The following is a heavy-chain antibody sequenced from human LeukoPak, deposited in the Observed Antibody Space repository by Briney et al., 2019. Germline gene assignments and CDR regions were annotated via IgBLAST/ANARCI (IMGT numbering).Heavy chain of an antibody. Sequence: ASVKVSCKALEYTFTDYYIHWVRQAPGQGLEWMGWINPKSRGRDTNYAQKFRGRVTMTTDTSISTAYMELSRLRSDDTAVYFCAKGHYDGDHPHYDGGSVDSWGQGTHITVSS. CDR2: INPKSRGRDT. CDR3: AKGHYDGDHPHYDGGSVDS. CDR1: EYTFTDYY. J-gene: IGHJ4*02. D-gene: IGHD2-21*01. V-gene: IGHV1-2*02.